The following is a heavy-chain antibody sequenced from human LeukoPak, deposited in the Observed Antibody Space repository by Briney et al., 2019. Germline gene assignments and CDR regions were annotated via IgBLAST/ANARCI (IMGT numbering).Heavy chain of an antibody. CDR1: GFTFSSYA. D-gene: IGHD4-17*01. V-gene: IGHV3-30*14. Sequence: GGSLRLSCAASGFTFSSYAMHWVRQAPGKGLEWVAVISYDGSNKYYADSVKGRFTISRDNSKNTLYLQMNSLRAEDTAVYYCARDQEGYGDYFPWGQGTLVTVSS. CDR3: ARDQEGYGDYFP. J-gene: IGHJ5*02. CDR2: ISYDGSNK.